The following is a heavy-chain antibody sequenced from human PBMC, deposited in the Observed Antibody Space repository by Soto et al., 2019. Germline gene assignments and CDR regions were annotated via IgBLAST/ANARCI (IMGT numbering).Heavy chain of an antibody. J-gene: IGHJ6*02. D-gene: IGHD6-13*01. Sequence: GASVKVSCKASGGTFSSYAISWVRQAPGQGLEWMGGIIPIFGTANYAQKFQGRVTITADKSASTAYMELSSLRSEDTAVYYCARLGIAASYYYGMDVWGQGTTVTVS. V-gene: IGHV1-69*06. CDR1: GGTFSSYA. CDR2: IIPIFGTA. CDR3: ARLGIAASYYYGMDV.